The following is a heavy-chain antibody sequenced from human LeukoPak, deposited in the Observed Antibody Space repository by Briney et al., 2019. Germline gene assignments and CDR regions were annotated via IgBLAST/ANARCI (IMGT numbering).Heavy chain of an antibody. CDR3: ARDRAVDLGPLDI. CDR2: INHRGST. Sequence: SETLSLTRTVSGGSISSYYWSWIRRPPAKGLEWIGYINHRGSTNYTPSLKSRLTISVDTSKNQFSLKLSSVTAADTAVYYCARDRAVDLGPLDIWGQGTMVTVSS. D-gene: IGHD5-12*01. V-gene: IGHV4-59*01. J-gene: IGHJ3*02. CDR1: GGSISSYY.